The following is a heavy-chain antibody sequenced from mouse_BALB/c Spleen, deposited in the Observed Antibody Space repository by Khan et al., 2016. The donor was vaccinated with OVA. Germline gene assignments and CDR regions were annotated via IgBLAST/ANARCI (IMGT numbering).Heavy chain of an antibody. J-gene: IGHJ2*01. CDR3: ASDHGNTYEYFDN. CDR2: IWAGGST. Sequence: QMQLEESGPGLVAPSQSLSITCTVSGFSLTSYGVHWVRQPPGKGLEWLGIIWAGGSTTYNSALMSRLSICKDNTNSQAFVKMISLQTDDTAMYYCASDHGNTYEYFDNGGKGTTLTVSS. D-gene: IGHD1-1*01. V-gene: IGHV2-9*02. CDR1: GFSLTSYG.